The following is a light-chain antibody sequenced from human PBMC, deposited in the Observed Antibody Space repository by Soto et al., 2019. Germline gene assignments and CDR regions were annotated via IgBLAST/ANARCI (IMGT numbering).Light chain of an antibody. J-gene: IGLJ3*02. V-gene: IGLV1-44*01. Sequence: QSVLTQPPSASGTPGQRVTISCSGSSSNIGGNSVIWYQQLPGTAPKLLMYSNDQQPSGVPDRFSGSKSGASASLAISGLQSDDEADYYCAAWDDSLFGVVFGGGTTLTVL. CDR2: SND. CDR1: SSNIGGNS. CDR3: AAWDDSLFGVV.